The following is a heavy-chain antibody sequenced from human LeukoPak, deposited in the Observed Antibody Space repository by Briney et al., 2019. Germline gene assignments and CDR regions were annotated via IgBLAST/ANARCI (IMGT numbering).Heavy chain of an antibody. CDR3: AKDFLRYSYGSYYYMDV. CDR2: IRYDGSNK. D-gene: IGHD5-18*01. CDR1: GFNFSIYS. V-gene: IGHV3-30*02. J-gene: IGHJ6*03. Sequence: HPGGSLRLSCAASGFNFSIYSMNWVRQAPGKGLEWVAFIRYDGSNKYYADSVKGRFTISRDNSKNTLYLQMNSLRAEDTAVYYCAKDFLRYSYGSYYYMDVWGKGTTVTVSS.